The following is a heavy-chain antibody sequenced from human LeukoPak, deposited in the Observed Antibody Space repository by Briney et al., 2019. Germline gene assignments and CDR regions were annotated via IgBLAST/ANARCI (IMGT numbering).Heavy chain of an antibody. J-gene: IGHJ5*02. V-gene: IGHV1-2*02. Sequence: ASVKVSCKASGYTFTGYYIHWVRQAPGQGLEWMGWINPNSGGTNYAQEFQGRVTMTRDTSISTAYMELSRLRSDDTAVYYCARIAAADTIYNNWFDPWGQGTLVTVSS. D-gene: IGHD6-13*01. CDR3: ARIAAADTIYNNWFDP. CDR2: INPNSGGT. CDR1: GYTFTGYY.